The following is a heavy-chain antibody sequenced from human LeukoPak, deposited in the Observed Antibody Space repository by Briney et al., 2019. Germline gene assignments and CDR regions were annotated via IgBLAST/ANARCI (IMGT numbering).Heavy chain of an antibody. CDR3: ARDVSRVEDFDWLLRT. Sequence: GASVKVSCKASGYTFTGYYMHWVRQAPGQGLEWMGWINPNSGGTNYAQKFQGRVTMTRDTSISTAYMELSRLRSDDTAVYYCARDVSRVEDFDWLLRTWGQGTLVTVSS. J-gene: IGHJ5*02. V-gene: IGHV1-2*02. CDR1: GYTFTGYY. CDR2: INPNSGGT. D-gene: IGHD3-9*01.